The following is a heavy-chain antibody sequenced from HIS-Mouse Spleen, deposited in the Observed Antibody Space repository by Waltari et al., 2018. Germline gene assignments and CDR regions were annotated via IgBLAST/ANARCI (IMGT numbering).Heavy chain of an antibody. CDR1: GGSFSGSY. D-gene: IGHD6-19*01. Sequence: QVQLQQWGAGLLKPSETLSLTCAVYGGSFSGSYWSWIRQPPGKGLEWIGEINHSGSTNYNPSLKSRVTISVDTSKNQFSLKLSSVTAADTAVYYCARVAGPYWYFDLWGRGTLVTVSS. CDR3: ARVAGPYWYFDL. V-gene: IGHV4-34*01. CDR2: INHSGST. J-gene: IGHJ2*01.